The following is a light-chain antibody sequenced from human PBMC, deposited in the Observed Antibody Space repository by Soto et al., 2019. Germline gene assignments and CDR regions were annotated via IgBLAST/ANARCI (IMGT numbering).Light chain of an antibody. J-gene: IGKJ1*01. CDR3: QQYGNSPPT. V-gene: IGKV3-20*01. CDR2: GAS. Sequence: IVLTQSPGTLSLSPWERATLSCRASQSVSSNLAWYQQKPGQAPRLLTYGASTRATGIPDRFSGSGSGTDSTLTIRRLEPDDFAVYYCQQYGNSPPTFGQGTKVDIK. CDR1: QSVSSN.